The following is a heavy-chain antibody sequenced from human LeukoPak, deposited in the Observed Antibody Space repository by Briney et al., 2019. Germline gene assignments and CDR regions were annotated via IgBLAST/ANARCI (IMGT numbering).Heavy chain of an antibody. CDR3: ARDWENGMDV. V-gene: IGHV3-33*01. J-gene: IGHJ6*04. CDR2: IWYGGSDE. D-gene: IGHD1-26*01. Sequence: PGRSLRLSCAASGFTFSSHDMHWVRQAPGKGLEWVAVIWYGGSDEYYADSVKGRFTISRDNSKNTLYLQMNSLRAEDTAVYYCARDWENGMDVWGKGTTVTVSS. CDR1: GFTFSSHD.